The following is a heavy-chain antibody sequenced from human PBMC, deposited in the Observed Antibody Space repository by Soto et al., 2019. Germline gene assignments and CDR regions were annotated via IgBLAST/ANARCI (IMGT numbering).Heavy chain of an antibody. D-gene: IGHD6-6*01. CDR2: ITPFNGNT. CDR1: GYTFTYRY. Sequence: SVKVSCKASGYTFTYRYLHWVRQAPGQALEWMGWITPFNGNTNYAQKFQDRVTITRDRSMSTAYMELSSLRSEDTAMYYCARSHRSSSPRDAFDIWGQGTMVTVSS. J-gene: IGHJ3*02. CDR3: ARSHRSSSPRDAFDI. V-gene: IGHV1-45*02.